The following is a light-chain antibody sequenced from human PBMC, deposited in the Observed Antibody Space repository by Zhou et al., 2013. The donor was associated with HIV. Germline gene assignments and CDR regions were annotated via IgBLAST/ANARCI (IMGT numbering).Light chain of an antibody. CDR3: QQTYSTPLAT. J-gene: IGKJ3*01. Sequence: IQMTQSPSSLSASVGDRITITCRARQSISNYLNWYQQKPGKAPNLLIYAASTLHSGVPSRFSGGGSGTEFTLTISNLQPEDFATYYCQQTYSTPLATFGPGTKVDIK. CDR1: QSISNY. CDR2: AAS. V-gene: IGKV1-39*01.